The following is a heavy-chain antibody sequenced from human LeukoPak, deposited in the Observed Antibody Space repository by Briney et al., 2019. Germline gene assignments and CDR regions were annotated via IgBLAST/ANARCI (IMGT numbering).Heavy chain of an antibody. CDR1: GFIINDYF. V-gene: IGHV3-11*04. CDR2: ISDSGFTT. D-gene: IGHD6-13*01. Sequence: GGSLRLSCAASGFIINDYFMTWIRQAPGKGLEWVTDISDSGFTTYYPDSVRGRFTVSRDNSKNTLYLQMNSLRPEDTAVYYCAKVLGEYSIRSKPLDTWGQGTLVTVSS. CDR3: AKVLGEYSIRSKPLDT. J-gene: IGHJ5*02.